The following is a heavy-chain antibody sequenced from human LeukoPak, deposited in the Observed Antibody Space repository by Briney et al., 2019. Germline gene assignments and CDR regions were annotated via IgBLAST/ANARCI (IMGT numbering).Heavy chain of an antibody. D-gene: IGHD2-21*02. CDR3: AGAYCGGDCYLYFDL. J-gene: IGHJ2*01. CDR2: IYHSGST. Sequence: SGTLSLTCAVSGGSISSSNWWSWVRQPPGKGLEWIGEIYHSGSTNYNPSLKSRVTISVDKSKNQFSLKLSSVTAADTAVYYCAGAYCGGDCYLYFDLWGRGTLVTVSS. CDR1: GGSISSSNW. V-gene: IGHV4-4*02.